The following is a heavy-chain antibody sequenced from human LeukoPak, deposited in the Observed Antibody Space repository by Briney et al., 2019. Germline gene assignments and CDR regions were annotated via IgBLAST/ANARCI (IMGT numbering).Heavy chain of an antibody. V-gene: IGHV4-39*07. D-gene: IGHD4-17*01. Sequence: SETLSLTCTVSGGSITSSSYYWGWIRQPPGKGLEWIGSIYYSGSTYYNPSLKSLITISVDTSKNQFSLKLSSVTAADTAVYYCARLRKKNTVTKPTPPYYYYYYMDVWGKGTTVTVSS. CDR1: GGSITSSSYY. CDR2: IYYSGST. CDR3: ARLRKKNTVTKPTPPYYYYYYMDV. J-gene: IGHJ6*03.